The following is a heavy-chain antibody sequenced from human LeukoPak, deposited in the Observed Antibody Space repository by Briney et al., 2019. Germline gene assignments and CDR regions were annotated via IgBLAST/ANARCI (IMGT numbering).Heavy chain of an antibody. D-gene: IGHD1-1*01. CDR2: IGTVDDT. Sequence: PGGSLRLSCAASGFTFSTYGMHWVRQVTGKGLEWVSAIGTVDDTYYLGSVKGRFTISRENAKNVLYLQMSSLRVEDTAVYYCAREIRETVFTRHHYYGIDVWGQGTTVTVSS. CDR3: AREIRETVFTRHHYYGIDV. CDR1: GFTFSTYG. V-gene: IGHV3-13*01. J-gene: IGHJ6*02.